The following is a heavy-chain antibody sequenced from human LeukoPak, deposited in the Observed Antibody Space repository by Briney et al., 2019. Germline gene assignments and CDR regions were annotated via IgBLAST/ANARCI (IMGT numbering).Heavy chain of an antibody. Sequence: GGSLRLSCAASGFTFSSYTMNWVRQAPGKGLEWVSAISGSGGSTYYADSVKGRFTISRENSKNTLYLHMNSLRAADTAVYYCAKDVVPAAMGPFDYWGQGTLVTVSS. CDR2: ISGSGGST. J-gene: IGHJ4*02. V-gene: IGHV3-23*01. CDR3: AKDVVPAAMGPFDY. D-gene: IGHD2-2*01. CDR1: GFTFSSYT.